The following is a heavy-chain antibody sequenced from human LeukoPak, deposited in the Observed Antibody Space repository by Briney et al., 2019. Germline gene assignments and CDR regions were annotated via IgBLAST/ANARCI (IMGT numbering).Heavy chain of an antibody. CDR2: ISGYNGNT. Sequence: ASVKVSCKASGYSFSSCSISWVRQAPGQGLEWMGWISGYNGNTNYAQKFQGRVTLTTDTSTGTAYMELRSLRSDDTAIYYCARGLNWNYDLGWVAPWGQGTLVAVSS. CDR1: GYSFSSCS. V-gene: IGHV1-18*01. D-gene: IGHD1-7*01. J-gene: IGHJ5*02. CDR3: ARGLNWNYDLGWVAP.